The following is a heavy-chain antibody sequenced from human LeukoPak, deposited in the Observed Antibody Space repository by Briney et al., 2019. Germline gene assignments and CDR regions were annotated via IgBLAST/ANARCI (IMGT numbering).Heavy chain of an antibody. J-gene: IGHJ4*02. D-gene: IGHD5-18*01. CDR2: MDRDGSEI. CDR3: ARDLGYSTFDN. V-gene: IGHV3-7*01. CDR1: GFTFTSAW. Sequence: GGSLRLSCAASGFTFTSAWMNWVRQAPGKGLEWVANMDRDGSEINYVDSVRGRFTISRDNAKNSLSLQMNSLRAEDTAVYFCARDLGYSTFDNWGQGTLVTVSS.